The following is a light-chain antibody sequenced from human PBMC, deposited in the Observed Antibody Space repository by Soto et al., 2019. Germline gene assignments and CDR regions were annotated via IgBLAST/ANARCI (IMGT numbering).Light chain of an antibody. J-gene: IGKJ4*01. CDR1: QSVTNSN. Sequence: EIVMTQSPATLSVSPGERATLSCRASQSVTNSNLAWYQQKLGLAPRLLIYGVSTRATGVPARFSGSGSGTEFTLTISSLQSEDFAVYYCQQHSSWPLTFGGGTKVEIK. CDR2: GVS. CDR3: QQHSSWPLT. V-gene: IGKV3-15*01.